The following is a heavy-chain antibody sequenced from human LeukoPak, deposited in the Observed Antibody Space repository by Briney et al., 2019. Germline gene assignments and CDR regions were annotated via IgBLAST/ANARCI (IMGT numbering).Heavy chain of an antibody. V-gene: IGHV4-34*01. J-gene: IGHJ4*02. CDR1: GGSFSGYY. D-gene: IGHD3-16*01. Sequence: SETLSLTCAVYGGSFSGYYWSWIRQPPGKGLEWIGEIYHSGSTNYDPSLKSRVTISVDKSKNQFSLKLSSVTAADTAVYYCARAGGKKKFDYWGQGTLVTVSS. CDR2: IYHSGST. CDR3: ARAGGKKKFDY.